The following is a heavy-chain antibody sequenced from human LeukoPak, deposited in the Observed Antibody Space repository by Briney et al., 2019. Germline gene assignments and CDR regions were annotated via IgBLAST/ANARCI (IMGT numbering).Heavy chain of an antibody. CDR1: GFTFSSYG. CDR3: ARDDRLRGLDY. V-gene: IGHV3-33*01. CDR2: IWYDGSNK. D-gene: IGHD3-10*01. J-gene: IGHJ4*02. Sequence: PGGSLRLSCAASGFTFSSYGMHWVRQAPGKGLEWVAVIWYDGSNKYYADSVKGRFTISRDNSKNTLYLQMNSLRAEDTAVYYCARDDRLRGLDYWGQGTLVTVSS.